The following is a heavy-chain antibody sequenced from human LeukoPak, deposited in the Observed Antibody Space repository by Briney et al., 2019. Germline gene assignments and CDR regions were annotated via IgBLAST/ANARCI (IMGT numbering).Heavy chain of an antibody. CDR3: ACGAVAGRWFDP. CDR2: INPSGGST. Sequence: GASVKVSCKASGYTFTSYYMHWVRQASGQGLEWMGIINPSGGSTSYAQKFQGRVTMTRDTSTSTVYMELSSLRSEDTAVYYCACGAVAGRWFDPWGQGTLVTVSS. J-gene: IGHJ5*02. D-gene: IGHD6-19*01. V-gene: IGHV1-46*01. CDR1: GYTFTSYY.